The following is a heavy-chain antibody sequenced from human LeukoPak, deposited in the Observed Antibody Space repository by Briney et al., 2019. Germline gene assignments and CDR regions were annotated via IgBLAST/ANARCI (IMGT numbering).Heavy chain of an antibody. CDR1: GYTFTGYY. CDR3: ARGPVVPAAIGNWFDP. V-gene: IGHV1-2*02. J-gene: IGHJ5*02. CDR2: INPNSGGT. Sequence: ASVKVSCKASGYTFTGYYMHWVRQAPGQGLEWMGWINPNSGGTNYAQKFQGRVTMTRDTSISTAYMELSRLRSDGTAVYYCARGPVVPAAIGNWFDPWGQGTLVTVSS. D-gene: IGHD2-2*01.